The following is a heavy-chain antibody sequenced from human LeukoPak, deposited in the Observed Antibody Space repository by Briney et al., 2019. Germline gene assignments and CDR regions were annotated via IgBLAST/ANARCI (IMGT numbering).Heavy chain of an antibody. V-gene: IGHV4-39*07. D-gene: IGHD6-13*01. CDR2: INHSGST. CDR3: ARGPLLVHT. J-gene: IGHJ5*02. CDR1: GDSISSSSYY. Sequence: SETLSLTCTVSGDSISSSSYYWSWIRQPPGKGLEWIGEINHSGSTNYNPSLKSRVTISVDTSKNQFSLKLSSVTAADTAVYYCARGPLLVHTWGQGTLVTVSS.